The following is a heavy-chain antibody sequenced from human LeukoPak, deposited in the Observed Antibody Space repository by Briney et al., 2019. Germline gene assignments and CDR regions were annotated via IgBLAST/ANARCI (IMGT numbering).Heavy chain of an antibody. J-gene: IGHJ4*02. V-gene: IGHV1-8*01. Sequence: ASVKVSCKASGYTFTSYDFNWVRQASGQGFEWMGWMSPKSGNTGYAQKFQGRVTMTRDTSISTAYMELSSLRPEDTAEYYCARALEGGHIDFWARGTLVTVSS. CDR2: MSPKSGNT. D-gene: IGHD3-16*01. CDR3: ARALEGGHIDF. CDR1: GYTFTSYD.